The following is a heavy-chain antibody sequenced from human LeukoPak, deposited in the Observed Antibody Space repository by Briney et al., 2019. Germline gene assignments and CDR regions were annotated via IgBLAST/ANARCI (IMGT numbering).Heavy chain of an antibody. Sequence: SETLSLTCTVSGGSTSSYYWSWIRQPPGKGLEWIGYIYYSGSTNYNPSLKSRVTISVDTSKNQFSLKLSSVTAADTAVYYCARGGGGWSEFDYWGQGTLVTVSS. CDR1: GGSTSSYY. CDR2: IYYSGST. D-gene: IGHD6-19*01. J-gene: IGHJ4*02. V-gene: IGHV4-59*01. CDR3: ARGGGGWSEFDY.